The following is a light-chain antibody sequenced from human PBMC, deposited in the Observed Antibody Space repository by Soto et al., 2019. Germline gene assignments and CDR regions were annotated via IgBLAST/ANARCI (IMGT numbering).Light chain of an antibody. Sequence: EIVMTQSPATLSVSPGERATLSCRASQSVSSNLAWYQQKPGQAPRLLIYGASTRATGIPARFSGSGSGTEITLTISTLQSEDVAVYYCQQYNNWPQWTFGQGTKVEIK. V-gene: IGKV3-15*01. J-gene: IGKJ1*01. CDR2: GAS. CDR3: QQYNNWPQWT. CDR1: QSVSSN.